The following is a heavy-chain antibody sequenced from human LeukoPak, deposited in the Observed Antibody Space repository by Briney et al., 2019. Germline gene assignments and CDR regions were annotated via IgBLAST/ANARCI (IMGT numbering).Heavy chain of an antibody. Sequence: GGSLRFSCAASGFTFSDYYMSWIRQAPGKGLEWVSYISSSGSTIYYADSVKGRFTISRDNAKNSLYLQMNSLRAEDTAVYYCAGTYGDGSSDFDYWGQGTLVTVSS. CDR3: AGTYGDGSSDFDY. D-gene: IGHD4-17*01. V-gene: IGHV3-11*04. CDR1: GFTFSDYY. CDR2: ISSSGSTI. J-gene: IGHJ4*02.